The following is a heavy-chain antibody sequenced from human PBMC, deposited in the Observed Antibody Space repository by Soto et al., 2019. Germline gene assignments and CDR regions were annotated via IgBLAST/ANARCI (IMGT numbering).Heavy chain of an antibody. CDR3: ARVKLWFGELLQSLSYGMDV. Sequence: SETLSLTCTVSGGSISSGDYYWSWIRQPPGKGLEWIGYIYYSGSTYYNPSLKSRVTISVDTSKNQFSLKLRSVTAADTAVYYCARVKLWFGELLQSLSYGMDVWGQGTTVT. CDR2: IYYSGST. CDR1: GGSISSGDYY. D-gene: IGHD3-10*01. J-gene: IGHJ6*02. V-gene: IGHV4-30-4*01.